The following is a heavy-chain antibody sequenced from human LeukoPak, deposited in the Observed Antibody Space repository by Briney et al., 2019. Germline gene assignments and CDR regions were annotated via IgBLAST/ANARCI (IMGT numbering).Heavy chain of an antibody. CDR2: MNPNSGNT. CDR1: GYTFKNYD. V-gene: IGHV1-8*02. CDR3: ARATPGGLHGYSFDY. J-gene: IGHJ4*02. Sequence: ASVKVCKASGYTFKNYDINWVRQATGQGLEWMGWMNPNSGNTGFAQKFQDRVSMTRDTSINTAYMELTSLRSGDTAVYYCARATPGGLHGYSFDYWGQGTVVTVYS. D-gene: IGHD5-24*01.